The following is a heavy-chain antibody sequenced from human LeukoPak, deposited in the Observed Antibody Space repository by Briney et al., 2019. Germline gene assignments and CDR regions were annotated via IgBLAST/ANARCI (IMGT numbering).Heavy chain of an antibody. D-gene: IGHD3-10*01. CDR1: GFTFSSYG. Sequence: GGSLRLSCAASGFTFSSYGMHWVRQAPGKGLEWVAVISYDGSNKYYADSVKGRFTISRDNSKNTLYLQMNSLRAEDTAVYYCARGGYYGSGSYYSDYWGQGTLVTVSS. CDR2: ISYDGSNK. V-gene: IGHV3-30*03. J-gene: IGHJ4*02. CDR3: ARGGYYGSGSYYSDY.